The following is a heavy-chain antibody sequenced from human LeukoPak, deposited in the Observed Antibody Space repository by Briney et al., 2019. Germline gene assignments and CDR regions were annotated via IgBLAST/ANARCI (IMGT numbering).Heavy chain of an antibody. D-gene: IGHD3-10*01. CDR2: IYHTGST. J-gene: IGHJ4*02. CDR3: ARDRDYYGSGSYGPDY. V-gene: IGHV4-38-2*02. Sequence: SETLSLTCTVSDYSITSGYYWGWIRQAPGKGLEWIGSIYHTGSTFYNPSLKSRVTISVDTSKNQFSLMLTSVTAADTAVYYCARDRDYYGSGSYGPDYWGQGKLVTVSS. CDR1: DYSITSGYY.